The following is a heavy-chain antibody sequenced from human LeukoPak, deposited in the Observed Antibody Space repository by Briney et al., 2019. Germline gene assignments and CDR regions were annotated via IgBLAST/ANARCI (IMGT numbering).Heavy chain of an antibody. CDR1: GYTFTGYY. CDR2: INPNSGGT. D-gene: IGHD3-16*01. CDR3: ARDLEYLYPGGAFDI. Sequence: ASVKVSCKASGYTFTGYYIHWVRQAPGQGLEWMGWINPNSGGTNNAQKFQGRVTMTRDTSISTAYMELSRLRSDDTAVYYCARDLEYLYPGGAFDIWGQGTMVTVSS. V-gene: IGHV1-2*02. J-gene: IGHJ3*02.